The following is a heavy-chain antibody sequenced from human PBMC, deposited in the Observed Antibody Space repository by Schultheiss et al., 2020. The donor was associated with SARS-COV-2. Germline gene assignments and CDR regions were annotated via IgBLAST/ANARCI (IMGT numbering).Heavy chain of an antibody. CDR2: ISYDGSNK. CDR3: AREGVVVVPAHYYYYMDV. D-gene: IGHD2-2*01. CDR1: GFTFSSYA. Sequence: GGSLRLSCAASGFTFSSYAMHWVRQAPGKGLEWVAVISYDGSNKYYADSVKGRFTISRDNSKNTLYLQMISLRAEDTAVYYCAREGVVVVPAHYYYYMDVWGKGTTVTVSS. J-gene: IGHJ6*03. V-gene: IGHV3-30*04.